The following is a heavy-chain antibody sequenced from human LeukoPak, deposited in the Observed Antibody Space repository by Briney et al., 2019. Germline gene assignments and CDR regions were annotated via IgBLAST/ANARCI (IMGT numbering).Heavy chain of an antibody. Sequence: SETLSLTCTVSGGSISSYYWSWIRQPPGKGVEWIGYISYSGSTNYKPSLKSRITISLDTSKKQFSLKLNSVTAADTAVYYCARGNRHFDNWGQGTMVTVSS. V-gene: IGHV4-59*01. CDR2: ISYSGST. CDR1: GGSISSYY. J-gene: IGHJ4*02. CDR3: ARGNRHFDN. D-gene: IGHD2/OR15-2a*01.